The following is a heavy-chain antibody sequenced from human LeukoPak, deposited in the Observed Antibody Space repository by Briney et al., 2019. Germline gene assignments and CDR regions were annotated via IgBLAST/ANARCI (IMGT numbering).Heavy chain of an antibody. CDR2: IYYSGST. CDR1: GGSISSSSYY. CDR3: ARHADTDMAIDY. J-gene: IGHJ4*02. D-gene: IGHD5-18*01. Sequence: PSETLSLTCTVSGGSISSSSYYWGWIRQPPGKGLEWMGSIYYSGSTYYNPSLKSRVTISVDTSKNQFSLKLSSVTAADTAVYYCARHADTDMAIDYWGQGTLVTVSS. V-gene: IGHV4-39*01.